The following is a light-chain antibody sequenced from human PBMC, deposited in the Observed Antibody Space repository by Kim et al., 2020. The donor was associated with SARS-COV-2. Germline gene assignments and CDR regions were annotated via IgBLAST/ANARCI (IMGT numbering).Light chain of an antibody. CDR1: QSVLYSTDNRNC. J-gene: IGKJ2*01. Sequence: DIVMTQSPDSLAVSLGERATINCKSSQSVLYSTDNRNCLAWYQHKPGQPPKLLIYSASTRESGVPDRFTGSGSVTDFTLTISSLQAEDVAVYYCQQYLGSPPYTFGQGTKLEI. CDR2: SAS. V-gene: IGKV4-1*01. CDR3: QQYLGSPPYT.